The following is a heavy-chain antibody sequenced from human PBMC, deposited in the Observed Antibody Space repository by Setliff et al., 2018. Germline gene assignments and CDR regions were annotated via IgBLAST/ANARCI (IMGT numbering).Heavy chain of an antibody. CDR2: IKQDGSER. Sequence: GGSLRLSCAASGFTFSSYWMTWVRQAPGKGLEWVANIKQDGSERHYVDSVKGRFTISRDNAKNSLYLQITSLRAEDTAVYYCARGAHAYGYWGQGTLVT. CDR3: ARGAHAYGY. D-gene: IGHD5-18*01. CDR1: GFTFSSYW. V-gene: IGHV3-7*01. J-gene: IGHJ4*02.